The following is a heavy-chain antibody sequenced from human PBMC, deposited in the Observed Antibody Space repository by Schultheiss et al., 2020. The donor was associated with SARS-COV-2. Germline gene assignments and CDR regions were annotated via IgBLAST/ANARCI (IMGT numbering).Heavy chain of an antibody. J-gene: IGHJ6*02. CDR3: ARDGGSSITIFGVVVRYGMDV. CDR2: ISSSSSYI. V-gene: IGHV3-21*01. D-gene: IGHD3-3*01. CDR1: GFTFSSYS. Sequence: GGSLRLSCAASGFTFSSYSMNWVRQAPGKGLEWVSSISSSSSYIYYADSVKGRFTISRDNAKNSLYLQMNSLRAEDTAVYYCARDGGSSITIFGVVVRYGMDVWGQGTTVTVSS.